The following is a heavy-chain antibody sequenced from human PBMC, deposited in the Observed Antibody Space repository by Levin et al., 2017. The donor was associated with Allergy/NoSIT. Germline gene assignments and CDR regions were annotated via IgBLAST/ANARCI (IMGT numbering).Heavy chain of an antibody. CDR1: GGSISSGGYY. J-gene: IGHJ2*01. D-gene: IGHD1-26*01. Sequence: SETLSLTCTVSGGSISSGGYYWSWIRQHPGKGLEWIGYIYYSGSTYYNPSLKSRVTISVDTSKNQFSLKLSSVTAADTVVYYCARVYVGRGVVSLRPIGSKYWYFDLWGRGTLVTVSS. V-gene: IGHV4-31*03. CDR2: IYYSGST. CDR3: ARVYVGRGVVSLRPIGSKYWYFDL.